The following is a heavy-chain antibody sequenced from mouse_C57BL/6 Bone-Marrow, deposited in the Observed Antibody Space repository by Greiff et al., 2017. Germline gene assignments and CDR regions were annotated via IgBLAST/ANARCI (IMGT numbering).Heavy chain of an antibody. J-gene: IGHJ2*01. V-gene: IGHV1-80*01. CDR2: IYPGDGDT. CDR1: GYAFSSYW. Sequence: QVQLQQSGAELVKPGASVKISCKASGYAFSSYWMNWVKQRPGTGLEWIGQIYPGDGDTTYNGKFKGKATLTPDKSYSTAYMQLCRLTSEDSAVYFCAREDYYCGLAYWGQGTTLTVSS. CDR3: AREDYYCGLAY. D-gene: IGHD1-1*01.